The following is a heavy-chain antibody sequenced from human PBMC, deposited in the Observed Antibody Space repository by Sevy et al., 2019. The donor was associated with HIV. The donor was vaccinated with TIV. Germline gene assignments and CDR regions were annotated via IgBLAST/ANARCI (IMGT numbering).Heavy chain of an antibody. J-gene: IGHJ6*02. V-gene: IGHV1-18*04. Sequence: ASVKVSCKASGYTFNTYGISWVRQAPGQGLEWMGWISGFTGNTNYAQKFQGRVTMTRDTSTNTAYMELTILRHDDAAVYSCARDGMGGPLAYYGMDVWGQGTTVTVSS. CDR1: GYTFNTYG. CDR3: ARDGMGGPLAYYGMDV. CDR2: ISGFTGNT. D-gene: IGHD3-16*01.